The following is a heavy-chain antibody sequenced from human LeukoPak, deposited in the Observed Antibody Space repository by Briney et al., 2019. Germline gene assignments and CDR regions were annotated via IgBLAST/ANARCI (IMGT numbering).Heavy chain of an antibody. CDR1: GGSISSYY. CDR2: IYYSGST. Sequence: PSETLSLTCTGSGGSISSYYWSWIRQPPGKGLEWIGYIYYSGSTNYNPSLKSRVTISVDTSKNQFSLKLSSVTAADTAVYYCARGRYSSGWYMEPLFDYWGQGTLVTVSS. D-gene: IGHD6-19*01. J-gene: IGHJ4*02. CDR3: ARGRYSSGWYMEPLFDY. V-gene: IGHV4-59*01.